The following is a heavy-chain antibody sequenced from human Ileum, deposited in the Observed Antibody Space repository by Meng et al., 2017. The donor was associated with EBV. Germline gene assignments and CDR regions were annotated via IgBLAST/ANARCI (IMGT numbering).Heavy chain of an antibody. CDR2: IYNSGST. CDR1: GGSVSSGGNY. CDR3: ARDGYSSGSD. Sequence: QVQLEGSGQGLVKPSETLSLTCSVSGGSVSSGGNYWSWIRQPPGKGLEWIGYIYNSGSTNYNPSLKSRVTISVDTSKNQFSLKLSSVTAADTAVYYCARDGYSSGSDWGQGTLVTVSS. D-gene: IGHD6-19*01. J-gene: IGHJ4*02. V-gene: IGHV4-61*08.